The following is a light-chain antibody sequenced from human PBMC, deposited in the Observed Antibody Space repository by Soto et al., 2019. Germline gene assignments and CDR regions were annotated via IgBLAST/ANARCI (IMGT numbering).Light chain of an antibody. Sequence: EIVLTQSPGTVSLSPGERATLSCRASQSVSSNYLAWYQQKPGQAPRLLIYGASSRATGIPDRFSGSGSGTDFTLTISRREPEDFAVYYCQQYGGLPRTFGQGTKVEIK. J-gene: IGKJ1*01. CDR3: QQYGGLPRT. CDR1: QSVSSNY. V-gene: IGKV3-20*01. CDR2: GAS.